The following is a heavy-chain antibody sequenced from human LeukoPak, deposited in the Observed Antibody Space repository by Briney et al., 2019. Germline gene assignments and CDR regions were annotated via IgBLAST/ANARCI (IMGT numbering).Heavy chain of an antibody. CDR1: GGSISSGGYY. V-gene: IGHV4-31*03. CDR3: ASGDNDPLFDY. J-gene: IGHJ4*02. D-gene: IGHD1-1*01. Sequence: PSQTLSLTCTVSGGSISSGGYYWSWIRQHPGKGLEWIGSIYYSGSTNYNPSLQGRVTISLDTSRNQFSLKLNSVTAADTAVYYCASGDNDPLFDYWGQGTLVTVSS. CDR2: IYYSGST.